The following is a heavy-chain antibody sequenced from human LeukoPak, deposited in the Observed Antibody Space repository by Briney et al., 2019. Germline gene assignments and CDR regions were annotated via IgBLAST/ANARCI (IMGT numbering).Heavy chain of an antibody. CDR2: ISGRGGST. D-gene: IGHD2-2*02. CDR3: AKDVEDCRSKRCYNTENYYMDV. CDR1: GFTFSSYA. J-gene: IGHJ6*03. V-gene: IGHV3-23*01. Sequence: GGSLRLSCAASGFTFSSYAMIWVRQAPGKGLEGGSAISGRGGSTYCADCVKGRFTISRDNCKNTLYLQMNIVRAEDTAGYYCAKDVEDCRSKRCYNTENYYMDVGGEGTTVTLPS.